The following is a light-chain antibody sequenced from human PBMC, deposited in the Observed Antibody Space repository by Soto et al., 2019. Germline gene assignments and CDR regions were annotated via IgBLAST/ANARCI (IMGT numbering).Light chain of an antibody. CDR3: SAWDDSLNGPV. Sequence: QSVLTQPPSASGTPGQRVTISCSGSSSNLGSNTVNWYQQLPGTAPKLLIYSNNQRPSGVPVRFSGYKSGTSSSLAISGLQSEEEGDYYCSAWDDSLNGPVFCGGTNVNVL. J-gene: IGLJ3*02. CDR1: SSNLGSNT. CDR2: SNN. V-gene: IGLV1-44*01.